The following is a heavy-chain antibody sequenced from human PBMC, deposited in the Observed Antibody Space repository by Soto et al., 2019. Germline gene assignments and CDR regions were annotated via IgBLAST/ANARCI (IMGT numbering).Heavy chain of an antibody. V-gene: IGHV4-30-4*01. J-gene: IGHJ6*02. CDR1: GDSISSADYY. D-gene: IGHD1-1*01. CDR2: IFYSGTT. Sequence: SETLSLTCTFSGDSISSADYYWSCIRQTPGKGLEWIGHIFYSGTTYYNPSLKSRLTISVDTSKNHFSLRLTSVTAADTAVYYCARDLWVEPELYYYGMDVWGQGTTVTVSS. CDR3: ARDLWVEPELYYYGMDV.